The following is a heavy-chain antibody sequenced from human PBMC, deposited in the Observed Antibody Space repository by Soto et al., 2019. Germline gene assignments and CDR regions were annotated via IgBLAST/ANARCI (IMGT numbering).Heavy chain of an antibody. CDR2: IYHSGST. J-gene: IGHJ5*02. Sequence: SETLSLTCAVSGGSISSGGYSWSWIRQPPGKGLEWIGYIYHSGSTYYNPSLKSRVTISVDRSKNQFSLKLSSVTAADTAVYYCARGFRFDPWGQGPLVTVSS. V-gene: IGHV4-30-2*01. CDR1: GGSISSGGYS. D-gene: IGHD3-10*01. CDR3: ARGFRFDP.